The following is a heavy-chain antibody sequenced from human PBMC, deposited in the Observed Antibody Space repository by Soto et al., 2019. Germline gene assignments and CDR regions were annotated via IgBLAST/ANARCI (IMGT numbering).Heavy chain of an antibody. J-gene: IGHJ6*02. V-gene: IGHV1-2*02. Sequence: ASGKVSCKASGYTFTGYYMHWVRQAPGQGLEWMGWINPNSGGTNYAQKFQGRVTMTRDTSISTAYMELSRLRSDDTDVYYCARLWAGYAQPGYGMDVWGQGTTVTVSS. CDR1: GYTFTGYY. CDR2: INPNSGGT. D-gene: IGHD2-15*01. CDR3: ARLWAGYAQPGYGMDV.